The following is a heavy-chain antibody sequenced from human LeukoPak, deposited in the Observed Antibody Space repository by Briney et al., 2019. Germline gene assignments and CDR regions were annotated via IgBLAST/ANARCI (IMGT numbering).Heavy chain of an antibody. J-gene: IGHJ5*02. CDR3: ASQRFRMITFGGVIVENWFDP. CDR1: GGSISSGGYY. Sequence: SQTLSLTCTVSGGSISSGGYYWSWIRQPAGKGLEWIGRIFTSGSTNYNPSLKSRVTISVDRSKNRFSLKLSSVTAADTAVYYCASQRFRMITFGGVIVENWFDPWGQGTLVTVSS. D-gene: IGHD3-16*02. V-gene: IGHV4-61*02. CDR2: IFTSGST.